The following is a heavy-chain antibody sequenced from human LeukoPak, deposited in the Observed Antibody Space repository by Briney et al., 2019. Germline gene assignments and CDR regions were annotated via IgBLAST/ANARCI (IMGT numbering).Heavy chain of an antibody. Sequence: GGSLRLSCAASGFTFSTYWMSWVRQAPGKGLEWVANIKQDGSEKYYVDSVRGRFTISRDNAKNSLYLQMNSLRAEDTAVYYCTGDYYFDYWGQGTPVTVSS. CDR1: GFTFSTYW. CDR2: IKQDGSEK. V-gene: IGHV3-7*01. J-gene: IGHJ4*02. CDR3: TGDYYFDY.